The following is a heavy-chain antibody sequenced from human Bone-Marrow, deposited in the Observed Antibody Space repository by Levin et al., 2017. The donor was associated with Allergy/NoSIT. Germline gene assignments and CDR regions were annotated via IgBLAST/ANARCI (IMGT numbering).Heavy chain of an antibody. J-gene: IGHJ3*01. Sequence: PGGSLRLSCAASGFNFRNYDMYWVRXXXGTGLEWVAYISHDGSKQWHADSVKGRFSISRDNSENTLYLQMNILTVDDTAMFYCARDLNRWQGSFDLWGQGTMVIVSS. CDR1: GFNFRNYD. CDR3: ARDLNRWQGSFDL. CDR2: ISHDGSKQ. D-gene: IGHD2-15*01. V-gene: IGHV3-30*03.